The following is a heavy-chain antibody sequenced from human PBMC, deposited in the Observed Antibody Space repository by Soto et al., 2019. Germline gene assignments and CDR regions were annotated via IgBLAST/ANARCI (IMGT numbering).Heavy chain of an antibody. D-gene: IGHD2-2*01. CDR2: ISGSGGST. V-gene: IGHV3-23*01. CDR3: AKHPGRYQLLKPGYYFDY. Sequence: GGSLRLSCAASGFTFSSYAMSWVRQAPGKGLEWVSAISGSGGSTYYADSVKGRFTISRDNSKNTLYLQMNSLRAEDTAVYYCAKHPGRYQLLKPGYYFDYWGQGTLVTVSS. J-gene: IGHJ4*02. CDR1: GFTFSSYA.